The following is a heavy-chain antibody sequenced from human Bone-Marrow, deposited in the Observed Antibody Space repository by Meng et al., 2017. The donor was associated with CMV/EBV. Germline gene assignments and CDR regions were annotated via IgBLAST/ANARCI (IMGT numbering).Heavy chain of an antibody. D-gene: IGHD2-2*02. V-gene: IGHV1-46*01. J-gene: IGHJ5*02. CDR1: GYTFTSYY. Sequence: ASVKVSCKASGYTFTSYYMHWVRQAPGQGLEWMGIINPSGGSTSYAQKFQGRVTMTRDESTSTAYMELSSLRSEDTAVYYCARGGKIVVVPADIEGVDWFDPWGQGTLVTVSS. CDR3: ARGGKIVVVPADIEGVDWFDP. CDR2: INPSGGST.